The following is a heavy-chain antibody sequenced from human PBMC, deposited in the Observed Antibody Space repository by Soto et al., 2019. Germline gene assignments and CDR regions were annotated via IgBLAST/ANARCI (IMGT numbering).Heavy chain of an antibody. CDR2: FDPEDGET. CDR1: GYTLTELS. Sequence: ASVKVSCKVSGYTLTELSMHWVRQAPGKGLEWMGGFDPEDGETIYAQKFQGRVTMTEDTSTDTAYMELSSLRSEDTAVYYCATDHDYYDSSGYYLYAFDICGQGTMVTVSS. V-gene: IGHV1-24*01. CDR3: ATDHDYYDSSGYYLYAFDI. D-gene: IGHD3-22*01. J-gene: IGHJ3*02.